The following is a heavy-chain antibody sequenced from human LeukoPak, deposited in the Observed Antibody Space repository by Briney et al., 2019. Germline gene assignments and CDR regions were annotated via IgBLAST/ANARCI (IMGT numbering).Heavy chain of an antibody. CDR2: TYYRSKWYN. CDR3: ARVSYYYGSGSHYYFDY. Sequence: SQTLSLTCAIPGDSVSSNSAAWNWIRQSPSRGLEWLGRTYYRSKWYNDYAVSVKSRITINPDTSKKQFSLQLNSVTPEDTAVYYCARVSYYYGSGSHYYFDYWGQGTLVTVSS. D-gene: IGHD3-10*01. CDR1: GDSVSSNSAA. V-gene: IGHV6-1*01. J-gene: IGHJ4*02.